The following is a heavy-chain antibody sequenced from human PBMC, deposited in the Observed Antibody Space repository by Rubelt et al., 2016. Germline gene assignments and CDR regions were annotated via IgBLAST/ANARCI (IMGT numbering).Heavy chain of an antibody. Sequence: QVQLVQSGAEVKKPGASVKVSCKASGYTFTSYGISWVRHAPGQGLEWTGWISAYNGNTNYAQKLQGRVTMTTDTTTSTAYMGLRSLGSDESAVYYCARRNGYNWDDAFDIWGQGTMATVSS. J-gene: IGHJ3*02. D-gene: IGHD5-24*01. CDR1: GYTFTSYG. CDR2: ISAYNGNT. V-gene: IGHV1-18*01. CDR3: ARRNGYNWDDAFDI.